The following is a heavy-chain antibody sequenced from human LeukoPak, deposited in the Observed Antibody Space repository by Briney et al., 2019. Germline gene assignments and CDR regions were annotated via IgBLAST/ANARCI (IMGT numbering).Heavy chain of an antibody. CDR3: ARSTRDLAVTGPGKWFDP. CDR1: GGSIRSISYY. CDR2: IYYSGST. V-gene: IGHV4-39*07. Sequence: SETLSLTRSVSGGSIRSISYYWGWIRQPPGKGLEWIGTIYYSGSTYYNPSLESRVTISVDTSKNQFSLKLKSVTAADTAVYYCARSTRDLAVTGPGKWFDPWGQGTLVTVSS. J-gene: IGHJ5*02. D-gene: IGHD6-19*01.